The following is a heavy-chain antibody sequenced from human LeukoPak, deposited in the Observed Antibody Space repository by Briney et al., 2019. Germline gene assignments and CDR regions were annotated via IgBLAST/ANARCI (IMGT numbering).Heavy chain of an antibody. CDR3: ARDPFQEWELKTLDY. CDR1: GFTFSTYS. Sequence: GGSLRLSCAASGFTFSTYSMKWVRQAPGKGLEWVSSISSSSSYIYYADSVKGRFTISRDNAKNSLYLQMNSLRADDTAVYYCARDPFQEWELKTLDYWGQGTLVTVSS. V-gene: IGHV3-21*01. D-gene: IGHD1-26*01. J-gene: IGHJ4*02. CDR2: ISSSSSYI.